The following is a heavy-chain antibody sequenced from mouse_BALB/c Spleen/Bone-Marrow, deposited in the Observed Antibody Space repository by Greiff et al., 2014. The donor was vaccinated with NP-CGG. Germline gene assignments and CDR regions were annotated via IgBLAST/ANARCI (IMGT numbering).Heavy chain of an antibody. Sequence: VQLKESGPELEKPGASVKVSCKASGYSFSGYNLNWVKQSNGQSLEWIGNIDPYYGDTTYNQKFKGKATLTVDRSSSTAYMQLKSRTSEDSAVYYCARKAYYTNWWYFDVWGAGTTVTVSS. V-gene: IGHV1S135*01. CDR2: IDPYYGDT. CDR1: GYSFSGYN. D-gene: IGHD2-5*01. CDR3: ARKAYYTNWWYFDV. J-gene: IGHJ1*01.